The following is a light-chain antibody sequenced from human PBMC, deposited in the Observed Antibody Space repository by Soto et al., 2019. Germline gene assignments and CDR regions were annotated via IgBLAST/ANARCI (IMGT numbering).Light chain of an antibody. CDR1: QGISSY. J-gene: IGKJ5*01. CDR2: AAS. CDR3: QQYYSYPLT. Sequence: QSPSSFSASTGDRVTITCRASQGISSYLAWYQQKPGKAPKLLIYAASTLQSGVPSRFSGSGSGTDFTLTISCLQSEDFATYYCQQYYSYPLTFGQGTRLEIK. V-gene: IGKV1-8*01.